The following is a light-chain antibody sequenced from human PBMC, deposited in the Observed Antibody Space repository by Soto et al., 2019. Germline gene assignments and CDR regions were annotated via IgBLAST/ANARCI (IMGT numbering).Light chain of an antibody. V-gene: IGLV2-8*01. J-gene: IGLJ2*01. CDR2: EVN. CDR1: SSDVGGYHY. Sequence: QSALTQPPSASGSPGQSVTISCTGSSSDVGGYHYVSWYQQHPGKAPKLMIYEVNKRPSGVPDRFSGSKSGNTASLTVSGFQAEDEADYYCSSYACGNIFLVVFGGGTKVTVL. CDR3: SSYACGNIFLVV.